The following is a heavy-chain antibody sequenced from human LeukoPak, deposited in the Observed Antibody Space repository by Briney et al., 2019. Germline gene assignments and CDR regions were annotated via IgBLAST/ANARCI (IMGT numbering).Heavy chain of an antibody. D-gene: IGHD1-7*01. CDR2: ISRDSTYI. CDR3: VRDQLELRDSYYFIMDV. CDR1: GFSFSTYS. Sequence: GGSLTLSCAASGFSFSTYSMTWVRQVPGKGLEWVSSISRDSTYIYYADSVNGRFTISRDNAKNSLSLQMNSLRDEDMAVYFCVRDQLELRDSYYFIMDVWGQGSMVTVSS. V-gene: IGHV3-21*01. J-gene: IGHJ6*02.